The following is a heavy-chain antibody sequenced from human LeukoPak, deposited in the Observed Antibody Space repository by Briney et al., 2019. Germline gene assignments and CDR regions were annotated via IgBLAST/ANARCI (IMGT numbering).Heavy chain of an antibody. V-gene: IGHV3-30*18. D-gene: IGHD2-15*01. J-gene: IGHJ4*02. Sequence: GGPLRLSCAASGFTFSTYGMHWVRQAPGKGLEWVAVFSYDGSIKDYADSVKGRFTISRDNSKNTLYLQTNSLRAEDTAVYYCAKEMGSGLIDYWGQGTLVTVSS. CDR3: AKEMGSGLIDY. CDR1: GFTFSTYG. CDR2: FSYDGSIK.